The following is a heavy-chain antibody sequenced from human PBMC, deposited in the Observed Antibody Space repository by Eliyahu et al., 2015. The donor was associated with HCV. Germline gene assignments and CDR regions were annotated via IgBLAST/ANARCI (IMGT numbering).Heavy chain of an antibody. V-gene: IGHV3-23*01. CDR2: ISGSAYST. CDR3: TRHGNELTTVTTFLDY. Sequence: EVQLLESGGGLVQPGGSLRLSCATSGFTFSSYALSWVRQAPGKGLEWVSAISGSAYSTYYADSVRGQFAVSRDNSKNTLYLQMNSLRAEDTAVYYCTRHGNELTTVTTFLDYWGQGTLVTVSS. CDR1: GFTFSSYA. D-gene: IGHD4-17*01. J-gene: IGHJ4*02.